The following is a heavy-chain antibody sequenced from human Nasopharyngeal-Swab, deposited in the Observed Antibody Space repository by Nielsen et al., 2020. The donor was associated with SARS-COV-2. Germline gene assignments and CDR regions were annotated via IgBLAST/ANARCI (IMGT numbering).Heavy chain of an antibody. CDR3: ARGYYDFRSGYAGFDP. V-gene: IGHV3-74*01. CDR2: INSDGSST. D-gene: IGHD3-3*01. CDR1: GFTFSSYW. Sequence: GESLKISCAASGFTFSSYWMHWVRQAPGKGLVWVSRINSDGSSTSYADSVKGRFTISRDNAKNTLYLQMNSLRAEDTAVYYCARGYYDFRSGYAGFDPWGQGTLVTVSS. J-gene: IGHJ5*02.